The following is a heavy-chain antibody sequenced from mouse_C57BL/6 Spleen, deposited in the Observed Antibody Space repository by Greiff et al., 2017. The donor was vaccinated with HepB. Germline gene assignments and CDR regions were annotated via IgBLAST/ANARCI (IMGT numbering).Heavy chain of an antibody. CDR3: AREGGVLKAWFAY. V-gene: IGHV1-81*01. J-gene: IGHJ3*01. CDR1: GYTFTSYG. Sequence: VQLQQSGAELARPGASVKLSCKASGYTFTSYGISWVKQRTGQGLEWIGEIYPRSGNTYYNEKFKGKATLTADKSSSTAYMELRSLTSEDSAVYFCAREGGVLKAWFAYWGQGTLVTVSA. D-gene: IGHD1-3*01. CDR2: IYPRSGNT.